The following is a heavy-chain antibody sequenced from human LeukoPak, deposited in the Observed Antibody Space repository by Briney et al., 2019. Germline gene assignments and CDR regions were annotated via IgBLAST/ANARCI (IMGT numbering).Heavy chain of an antibody. Sequence: GGSLRLSCSASAFTFSSYTMHWVRQAPGKGLEYVSAVSSNGGSTYYADSVKGRFTISRDNSKNTLYLQMSSLRAEDTAVYYCVPYYDVLTGFYTGYWGQGTLVTVSS. V-gene: IGHV3-64D*06. CDR1: AFTFSSYT. J-gene: IGHJ4*02. CDR3: VPYYDVLTGFYTGY. CDR2: VSSNGGST. D-gene: IGHD3-9*01.